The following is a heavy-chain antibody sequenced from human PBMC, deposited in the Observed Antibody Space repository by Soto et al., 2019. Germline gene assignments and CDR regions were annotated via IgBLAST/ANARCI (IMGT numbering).Heavy chain of an antibody. D-gene: IGHD1-7*01. CDR1: GYTFASYY. J-gene: IGHJ4*02. CDR3: ARAGTTHHRPFDY. Sequence: QVQLVQSGAEVKKPGASVKVSCKASGYTFASYYMHWVRQAPGQGLEWMGVINPSGGSTSYAQKFQGRVTMTRDTSTSTVYMELSSLRSEDTAVYYCARAGTTHHRPFDYWGQGTLVTVSS. CDR2: INPSGGST. V-gene: IGHV1-46*01.